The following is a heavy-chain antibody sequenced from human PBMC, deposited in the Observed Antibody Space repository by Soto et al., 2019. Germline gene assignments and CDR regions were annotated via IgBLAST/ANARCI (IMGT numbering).Heavy chain of an antibody. J-gene: IGHJ3*02. CDR2: IYYSGST. Sequence: GSLRLSCTVSGGSISSSSYYWGWIRQPPGKGLEWIGSIYYSGSTYYNPSLKSRVTISVDTSKNQFSLKLSSVTAADTAVYYCARPLRDNWGDAFDIWGQGTMVTVSS. D-gene: IGHD7-27*01. V-gene: IGHV4-39*01. CDR1: GGSISSSSYY. CDR3: ARPLRDNWGDAFDI.